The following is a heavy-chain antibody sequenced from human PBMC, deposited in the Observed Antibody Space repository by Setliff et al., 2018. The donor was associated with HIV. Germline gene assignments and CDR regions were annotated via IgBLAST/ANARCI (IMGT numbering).Heavy chain of an antibody. CDR3: ARDTEMVKEGTDY. D-gene: IGHD5-18*01. CDR2: IYYSGST. V-gene: IGHV4-39*01. J-gene: IGHJ4*02. Sequence: PSETLSLTCIVSGDYISSNLHNWGWSRQTPGKGLEWIGAIYYSGSTYYNPSLKSRITISVDTSKNQFSLNLTSVTAADSAVYYCARDTEMVKEGTDYWGQGTLVTVSS. CDR1: GDYISSNLHN.